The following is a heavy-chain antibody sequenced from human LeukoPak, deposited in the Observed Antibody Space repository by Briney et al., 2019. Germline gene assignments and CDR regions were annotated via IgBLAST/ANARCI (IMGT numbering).Heavy chain of an antibody. J-gene: IGHJ4*02. Sequence: SQTLSLTCTVSGGSISSGGYYWSWIRQHPGKGLEWLGTIYYSGSTYYNPSLKSRVAISVDTSKNQFSLQLSSVTAADTAVYYCARLSGQLVFDYWGQGTLVTVSS. V-gene: IGHV4-39*07. CDR2: IYYSGST. CDR1: GGSISSGGYY. CDR3: ARLSGQLVFDY. D-gene: IGHD6-6*01.